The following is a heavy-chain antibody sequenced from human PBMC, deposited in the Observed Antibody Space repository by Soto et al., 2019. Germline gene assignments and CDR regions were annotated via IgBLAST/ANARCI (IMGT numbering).Heavy chain of an antibody. V-gene: IGHV1-3*05. D-gene: IGHD4-17*01. CDR2: INAGNGNT. CDR1: GYTFTSYA. Sequence: QVQLVQSGAEEKKPGASVKVSCKASGYTFTSYAMHWVRQAPGQRLEWMGWINAGNGNTKYSQKFQGRVTITRDTSASTAYMELSSLRSEDTAAYYCARDHYGDYDPPGTHWGQGTLVTVSS. CDR3: ARDHYGDYDPPGTH. J-gene: IGHJ4*02.